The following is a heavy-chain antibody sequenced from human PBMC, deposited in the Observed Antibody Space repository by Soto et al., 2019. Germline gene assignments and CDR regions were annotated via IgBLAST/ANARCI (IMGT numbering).Heavy chain of an antibody. CDR2: IIPIFGTA. CDR1: GGTFSSYA. V-gene: IGHV1-69*13. CDR3: ASRSDTAMVTSPTFDY. D-gene: IGHD5-18*01. J-gene: IGHJ4*02. Sequence: SVKVSCKASGGTFSSYAISWVRQAPGQGLEWMGGIIPIFGTANYAQKFQGRVTITADESTSTAYMELSSLRSEDTAVYYCASRSDTAMVTSPTFDYWGQGTLVTVSS.